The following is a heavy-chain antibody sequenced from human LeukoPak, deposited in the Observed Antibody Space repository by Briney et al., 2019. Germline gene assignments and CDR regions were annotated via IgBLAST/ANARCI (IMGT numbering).Heavy chain of an antibody. V-gene: IGHV3-23*01. D-gene: IGHD3-22*01. CDR1: GGSFSGYY. J-gene: IGHJ4*02. CDR3: AKDQFPTYYYDSSGYYPHDY. CDR2: ISGSGGST. Sequence: ETLSLTCAVYGGSFSGYYWSWVRQAPGKGLEWVSAISGSGGSTYYADSVKGRFTISRDNSKNTLYLQMNSLRAEDTAVYYCAKDQFPTYYYDSSGYYPHDYWGQGTLVTVSS.